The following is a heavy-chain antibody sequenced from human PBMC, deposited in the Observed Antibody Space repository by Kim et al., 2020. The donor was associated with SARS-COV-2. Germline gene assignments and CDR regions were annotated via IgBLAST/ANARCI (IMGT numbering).Heavy chain of an antibody. V-gene: IGHV5-10-1*01. J-gene: IGHJ6*02. CDR3: ARLMVVAEGMDV. Sequence: NYSPSFQGHVTISADKSIRTAYLQWSSLKASDTAMYYCARLMVVAEGMDVWGQGTTVTVSS. D-gene: IGHD2-15*01.